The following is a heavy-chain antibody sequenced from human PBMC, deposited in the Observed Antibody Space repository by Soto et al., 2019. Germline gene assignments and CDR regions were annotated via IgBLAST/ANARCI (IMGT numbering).Heavy chain of an antibody. J-gene: IGHJ5*02. Sequence: ASVKVSCKASGYTFTSYAMHWVRQAPGQRLEWMGWINAGNGNTKYSQKFQGRVTITRDTSASTAYMELSSLRSEDTAVYYFARQYYDILTGYYIYWFDPWGQGTLVTVSS. CDR3: ARQYYDILTGYYIYWFDP. CDR1: GYTFTSYA. V-gene: IGHV1-3*01. CDR2: INAGNGNT. D-gene: IGHD3-9*01.